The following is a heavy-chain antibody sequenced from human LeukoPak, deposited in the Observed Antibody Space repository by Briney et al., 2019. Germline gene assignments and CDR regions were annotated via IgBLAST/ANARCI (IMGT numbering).Heavy chain of an antibody. CDR1: GFTFSFYG. V-gene: IGHV3-30*02. Sequence: QPGGSLRPSCATSGFTFSFYGMHWVRQAPGKGLEWVAFIQYDGSYKFYADSVQGRFSISRDNSKNTLFLQMNSLRAEDTAVYYCAKTSDQLLYSKFDFWGQGALVTVSS. J-gene: IGHJ4*02. CDR2: IQYDGSYK. D-gene: IGHD2-15*01. CDR3: AKTSDQLLYSKFDF.